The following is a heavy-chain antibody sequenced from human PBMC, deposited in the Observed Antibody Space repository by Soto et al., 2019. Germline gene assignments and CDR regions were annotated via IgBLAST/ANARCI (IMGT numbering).Heavy chain of an antibody. Sequence: GASVKVSCNAAGYSFANYGISWVRQAPGQGREGMGWMSTKNGDTNFEEKFRGRVTMTTDTSTSTAYMELRSLTFDDTAVYYCVRAPAGNTADHWGQGTLVTVSS. CDR3: VRAPAGNTADH. V-gene: IGHV1-18*04. CDR2: MSTKNGDT. CDR1: GYSFANYG. J-gene: IGHJ4*02. D-gene: IGHD5-18*01.